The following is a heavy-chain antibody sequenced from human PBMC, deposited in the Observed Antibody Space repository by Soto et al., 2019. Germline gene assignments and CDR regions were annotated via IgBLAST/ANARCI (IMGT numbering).Heavy chain of an antibody. V-gene: IGHV1-69*13. D-gene: IGHD6-13*01. J-gene: IGHJ6*01. CDR2: IIPIFGTA. CDR3: ARDRFIAAAVTNYYYYGMHV. CDR1: GGTFSSYA. Sequence: SVRVSCKASGGTFSSYAISWVRQAPGQGLEWMGGIIPIFGTANYAQKFQGRVTITADESTSTAYMELSSLRSEDTAVYYCARDRFIAAAVTNYYYYGMHVWGQGTTVTVSS.